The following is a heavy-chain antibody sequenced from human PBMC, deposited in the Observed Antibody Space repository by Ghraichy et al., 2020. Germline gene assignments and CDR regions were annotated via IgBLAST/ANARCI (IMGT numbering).Heavy chain of an antibody. D-gene: IGHD6-19*01. V-gene: IGHV4-34*01. J-gene: IGHJ4*02. CDR2: TSHSGYT. Sequence: SETLSLTCNVYGGSFSAYHWSWIRQSPGKGLEWIGETSHSGYTTYSPSLESRVTISVDTSKNQFSLKLNSVTAADTAVYYCARGPFTSGWMWYYFDAWGQGTPVTVSS. CDR1: GGSFSAYH. CDR3: ARGPFTSGWMWYYFDA.